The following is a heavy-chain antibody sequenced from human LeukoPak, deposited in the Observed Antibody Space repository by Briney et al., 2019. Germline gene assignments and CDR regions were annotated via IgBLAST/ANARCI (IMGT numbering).Heavy chain of an antibody. V-gene: IGHV4-39*01. CDR3: ARHRGYSYGFTYYFDY. CDR2: IYYSGST. Sequence: PSETLSLTCTVSGGSISSSSYYWGWIRQPPGKGLEWIGSIYYSGSTYYNPSLKSRVTISVDTSKNQFSLKQSSVTAADTAVYYCARHRGYSYGFTYYFDYWGQGTLVTVSS. J-gene: IGHJ4*02. D-gene: IGHD5-18*01. CDR1: GGSISSSSYY.